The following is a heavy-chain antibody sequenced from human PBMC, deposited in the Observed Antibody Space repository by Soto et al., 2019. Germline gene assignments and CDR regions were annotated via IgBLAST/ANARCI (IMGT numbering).Heavy chain of an antibody. CDR3: ASAVSHLGGGRRYYGMDV. V-gene: IGHV4-31*01. CDR2: LYYSGIT. J-gene: IGHJ6*02. Sequence: QVQLQESGPGLVKPSQTLSLTCTVSGGSISSGGYYWSWIRQHPGKGLEWLGYLYYSGITYYNPSLKSPVSITVDTSKNQFSLKVSSVTAADTAVYYSASAVSHLGGGRRYYGMDVWGQGTTVTVSS. D-gene: IGHD1-26*01. CDR1: GGSISSGGYY.